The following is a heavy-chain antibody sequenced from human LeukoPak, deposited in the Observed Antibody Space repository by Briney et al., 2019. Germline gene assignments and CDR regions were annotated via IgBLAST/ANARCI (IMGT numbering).Heavy chain of an antibody. CDR1: GFTFSNYW. CDR2: IKKDGSEK. Sequence: GGSLRLSCAASGFTFSNYWMSWVRQAPGKGLEWVANIKKDGSEKYYVDSVKGRFIISRDNSKNTLYLQMNSLRAEDTAVYYCAKDRLYCGGDCYPQPPPDYWGQGTLVTVSS. J-gene: IGHJ4*02. CDR3: AKDRLYCGGDCYPQPPPDY. D-gene: IGHD2-21*02. V-gene: IGHV3-7*01.